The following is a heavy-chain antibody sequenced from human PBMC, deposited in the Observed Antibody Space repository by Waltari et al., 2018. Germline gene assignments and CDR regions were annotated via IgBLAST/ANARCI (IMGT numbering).Heavy chain of an antibody. V-gene: IGHV4-39*01. CDR1: GDSISSSSYY. CDR2: IYHSGST. Sequence: QLQLQESGPGLGKPSETLSLTCSVSGDSISSSSYYWGWIRQPPGKGREWIGSIYHSGSTYYNPALKSRVTRSLDTSKNQLSLKLSSVTAADTAVYYCARLVIKGPNPDYWGQGTLVTVSS. CDR3: ARLVIKGPNPDY. D-gene: IGHD1-26*01. J-gene: IGHJ4*02.